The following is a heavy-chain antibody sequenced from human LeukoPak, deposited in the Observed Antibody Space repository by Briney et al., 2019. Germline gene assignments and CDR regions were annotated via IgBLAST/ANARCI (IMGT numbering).Heavy chain of an antibody. CDR1: GYSFTSYW. D-gene: IGHD6-13*01. CDR3: ARRYSNSGYGYYFDY. J-gene: IGHJ4*02. CDR2: IYPGDSDT. Sequence: GASPQISCKGSGYSFTSYWIGWVRQMPGKGLEWMGMIYPGDSDTRYSPSFQGQVTISADKYISTAYLQWSSLKASDTAKYYCARRYSNSGYGYYFDYCGQGTLVTVSS. V-gene: IGHV5-51*01.